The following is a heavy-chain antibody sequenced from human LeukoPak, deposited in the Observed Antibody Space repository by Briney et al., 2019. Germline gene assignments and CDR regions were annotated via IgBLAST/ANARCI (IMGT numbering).Heavy chain of an antibody. CDR1: GFTFSSYA. CDR3: AKGNDYGDYEGAFDI. J-gene: IGHJ3*02. D-gene: IGHD4-17*01. CDR2: ISGSGGST. Sequence: GGSLTLSCAASGFTFSSYAMSWVRQAPGKGLERVSAISGSGGSTYYADSVKGRFTISRDNSKNTLYLQMNSLRAEDTAVYYCAKGNDYGDYEGAFDIWGQGTMVTVSS. V-gene: IGHV3-23*01.